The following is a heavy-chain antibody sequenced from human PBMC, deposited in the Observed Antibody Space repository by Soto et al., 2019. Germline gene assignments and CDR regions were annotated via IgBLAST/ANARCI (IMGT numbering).Heavy chain of an antibody. V-gene: IGHV3-30*18. D-gene: IGHD5-12*01. J-gene: IGHJ6*02. Sequence: QVQLVESGGGVVQPGRSLRLSCATSGFTFSRYGIHWVRQAPGKGLEWVAVTSHDGTNKYYTDSVKGRFIISRDNSKNTLYLEMNSLRAEDTAVYYCAKETVATIRPTQIYYYYGLDVWGQGTTVSVSS. CDR2: TSHDGTNK. CDR3: AKETVATIRPTQIYYYYGLDV. CDR1: GFTFSRYG.